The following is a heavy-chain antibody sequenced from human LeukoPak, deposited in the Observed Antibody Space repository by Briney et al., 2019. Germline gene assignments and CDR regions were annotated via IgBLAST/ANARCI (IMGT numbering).Heavy chain of an antibody. J-gene: IGHJ5*02. D-gene: IGHD3-10*01. V-gene: IGHV4-39*01. CDR2: IYYSGST. CDR1: GDSISSSSYY. CDR3: ARHGSITMVRGVIITPNWFDP. Sequence: SETLSLTCTVSGDSISSSSYYWGWIRQPPGKGLEWIGSIYYSGSTYYNPSLKSRVTISVDTSKNQFSLKLSPVTAADTAVYYCARHGSITMVRGVIITPNWFDPWGQGTLVTVSS.